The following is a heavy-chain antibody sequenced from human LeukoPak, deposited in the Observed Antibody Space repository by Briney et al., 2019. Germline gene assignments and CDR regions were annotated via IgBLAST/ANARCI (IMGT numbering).Heavy chain of an antibody. CDR1: GGTFSSYA. CDR3: ARFRCGGDCYSECDY. D-gene: IGHD2-21*02. J-gene: IGHJ4*02. V-gene: IGHV1-69*13. CDR2: IIPIFGTA. Sequence: ASVKVSCKASGGTFSSYAISWVRQAPGQGLEWMGGIIPIFGTANYAQKFQGRVTITADESTSTAYMELSSLRSEDTAVYYCARFRCGGDCYSECDYWGQGTLVTVSS.